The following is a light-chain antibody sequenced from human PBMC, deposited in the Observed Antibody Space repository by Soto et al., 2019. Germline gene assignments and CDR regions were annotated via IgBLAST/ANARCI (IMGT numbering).Light chain of an antibody. V-gene: IGKV4-1*01. CDR1: QSVLDSSNNKNY. J-gene: IGKJ2*01. CDR3: QQYYSVLPYP. CDR2: WAS. Sequence: DIVMTQSPDSLTLSLGERATINCKSSQSVLDSSNNKNYLAWYQQKPGQPPKLLIYWASTRESGVPDRFSGSGSGTDFTLTISSLQAEDVAVYYCQQYYSVLPYPFGQGTKLEIE.